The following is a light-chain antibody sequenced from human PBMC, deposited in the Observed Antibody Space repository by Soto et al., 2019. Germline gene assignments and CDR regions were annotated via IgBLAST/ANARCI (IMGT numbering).Light chain of an antibody. CDR2: DDY. CDR3: AAWDDSLNGPNYV. Sequence: QSVLTQPPSVSAAPGQKVTISCSGRVSNVGNNYVSWYQQLPGTAPKLLIYDDYKRSSGIPDRFSGSKSGTTATLGITGLQTGDEADYYCAAWDDSLNGPNYVFGTGTKVTVL. CDR1: VSNVGNNY. V-gene: IGLV1-51*01. J-gene: IGLJ1*01.